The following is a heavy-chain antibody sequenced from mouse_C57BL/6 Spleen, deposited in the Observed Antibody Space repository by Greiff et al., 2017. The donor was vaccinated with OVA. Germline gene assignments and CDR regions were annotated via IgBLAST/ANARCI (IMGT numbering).Heavy chain of an antibody. CDR3: ARSGSMVTRKAYAMDY. CDR1: GYTFTDYN. V-gene: IGHV1-18*01. J-gene: IGHJ4*01. D-gene: IGHD2-2*01. CDR2: INPNNGGT. Sequence: EVQLQQSGPELVKPGASVKIPCKASGYTFTDYNMDWVKQSHGKSLEWIGDINPNNGGTIYNQQFKGKATLTVDKSSSTAYMELRSLISEDTAVYYCARSGSMVTRKAYAMDYWGQGTSVTVSS.